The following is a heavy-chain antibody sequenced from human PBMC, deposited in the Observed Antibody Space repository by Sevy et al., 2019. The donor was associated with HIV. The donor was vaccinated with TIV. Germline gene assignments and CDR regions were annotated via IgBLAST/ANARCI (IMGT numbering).Heavy chain of an antibody. J-gene: IGHJ4*02. CDR1: GFTFNKFA. Sequence: GGSLRLSCAASGFTFNKFAMSWVRQAPGKGLEWVSAISRKSLGTYYADPVKGRFRISRDDSKNMLYLQMSSLRGDDTAVYYCAKEGNNSPDNFDSWGQGTLVTVSS. D-gene: IGHD1-1*01. CDR2: ISRKSLGT. V-gene: IGHV3-23*01. CDR3: AKEGNNSPDNFDS.